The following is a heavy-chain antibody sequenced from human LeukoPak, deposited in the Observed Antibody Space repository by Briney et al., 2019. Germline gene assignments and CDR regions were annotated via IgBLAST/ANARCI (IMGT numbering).Heavy chain of an antibody. CDR1: GFTFDDYG. Sequence: AGGSLRLSCAASGFTFDDYGMSWVRQAPGKGLEWVSGINWNGGSTGYADSVKGRFTISRDNAKNSLYLQMNSLRAEDTALYYCASIQGVRGVSMKNAFDIWGQGTMVTVSS. D-gene: IGHD3-10*01. J-gene: IGHJ3*02. V-gene: IGHV3-20*04. CDR2: INWNGGST. CDR3: ASIQGVRGVSMKNAFDI.